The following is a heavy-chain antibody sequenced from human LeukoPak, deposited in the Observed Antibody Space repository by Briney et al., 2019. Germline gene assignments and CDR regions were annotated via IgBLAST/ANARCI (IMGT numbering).Heavy chain of an antibody. CDR2: IYYSGST. CDR1: GGSISSSSYY. J-gene: IGHJ5*02. Sequence: PSETLSLTCTVSGGSISSSSYYWGWIRQPPGKGLEWIGSIYYSGSTYYNPSLKSRVTKSVDTSKNQFSLKLSSVTAADTAVYYCAREESGSYPGGLNWFDPWGQGTLVTVSS. D-gene: IGHD1-26*01. CDR3: AREESGSYPGGLNWFDP. V-gene: IGHV4-39*07.